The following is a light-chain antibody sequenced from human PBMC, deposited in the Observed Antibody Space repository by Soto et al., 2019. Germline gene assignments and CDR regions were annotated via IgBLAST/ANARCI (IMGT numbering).Light chain of an antibody. Sequence: DIQMTQSPSTLSASVGDRVTIACRASQSISTWLAWYQQEPGKAPKLLIHKASSLQSGVPSRFSGTGSGTEFTLSIDSLQPDDFATYYCQQYHTSSITFGQGTRLEIK. J-gene: IGKJ5*01. V-gene: IGKV1-5*03. CDR3: QQYHTSSIT. CDR2: KAS. CDR1: QSISTW.